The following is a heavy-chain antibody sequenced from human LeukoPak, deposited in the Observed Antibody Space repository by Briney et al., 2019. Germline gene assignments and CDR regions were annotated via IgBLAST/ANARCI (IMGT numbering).Heavy chain of an antibody. CDR2: IYYSGST. V-gene: IGHV4-59*01. Sequence: SETLSLTCTVSGGSISSYYWSWIRQPPGKGLEWIGYIYYSGSTNYNPSLKSRVTISVDTSKNQFSLKLSSVTAADTAVYYCARCHYDILTGRYYSDYWGQGTLVTVSS. CDR1: GGSISSYY. CDR3: ARCHYDILTGRYYSDY. D-gene: IGHD3-9*01. J-gene: IGHJ4*02.